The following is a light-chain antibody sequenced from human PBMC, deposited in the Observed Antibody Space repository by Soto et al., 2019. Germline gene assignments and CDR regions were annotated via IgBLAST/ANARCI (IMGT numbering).Light chain of an antibody. CDR2: DVS. Sequence: QSVLTQPASVSGSPGQSITISCTGTSSDIGGYNYVSWYQEHPGKAPKLMIYDVSNRPSGVSNRFSGSKSGNTASLTISGIQAEDEADYSGSSYTRSSSREGVVFGGGTKLTVL. CDR1: SSDIGGYNY. V-gene: IGLV2-14*01. CDR3: SSYTRSSSREGVV. J-gene: IGLJ2*01.